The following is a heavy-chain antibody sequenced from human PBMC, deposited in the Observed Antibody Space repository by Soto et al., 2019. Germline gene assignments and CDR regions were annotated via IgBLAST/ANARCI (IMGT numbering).Heavy chain of an antibody. CDR3: ARDFPYYCSSTSCYESGAYMDV. CDR1: GFTFSSYS. V-gene: IGHV3-48*01. CDR2: ISSSSSTI. J-gene: IGHJ6*03. Sequence: GGSLRLSCAASGFTFSSYSMNWVRQAPGKGLEWVSYISSSSSTIYYADSVKGRFTISRDNAKNSLYLQMNSLRAEDTAVYYCARDFPYYCSSTSCYESGAYMDVWGKGTTVTVSS. D-gene: IGHD2-2*01.